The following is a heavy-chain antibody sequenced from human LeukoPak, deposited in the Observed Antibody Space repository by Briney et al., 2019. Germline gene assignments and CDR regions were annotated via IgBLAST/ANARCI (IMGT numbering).Heavy chain of an antibody. CDR2: IYYSGST. V-gene: IGHV4-59*01. D-gene: IGHD6-19*01. CDR3: ARSSYSSYYYYMDD. J-gene: IGHJ6*03. Sequence: SETLSLTCTVSGGSISSYYWSWIRQPPGKGLEWIGYIYYSGSTNYNPSLKSRVTISVDTSKNQFSLKLSSVTAADTAVYYCARSSYSSYYYYMDDWGKGTTVTVSS. CDR1: GGSISSYY.